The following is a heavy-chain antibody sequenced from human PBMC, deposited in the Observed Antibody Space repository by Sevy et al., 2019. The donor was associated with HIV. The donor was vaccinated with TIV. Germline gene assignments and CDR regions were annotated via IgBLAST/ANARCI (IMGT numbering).Heavy chain of an antibody. CDR2: ISAYNGNT. Sequence: ASVKVSCKASGYTFTSYGISWVRQAPGQGLEWMGWISAYNGNTNYAQKLQGRVTMTTDTSTSTAYMELRSLRSDDTAVYYCARDGTGSDSNYAYYYYYGMDVWGQRTSVTVSS. V-gene: IGHV1-18*01. J-gene: IGHJ6*02. D-gene: IGHD4-4*01. CDR1: GYTFTSYG. CDR3: ARDGTGSDSNYAYYYYYGMDV.